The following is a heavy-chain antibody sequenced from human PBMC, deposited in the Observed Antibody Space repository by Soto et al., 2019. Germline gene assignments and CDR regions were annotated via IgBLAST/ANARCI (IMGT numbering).Heavy chain of an antibody. J-gene: IGHJ4*02. Sequence: QVHLVQSGAEVKTPGASVTISCKASGYTFSDYGIHWIRQAPGQRPEWLGWILCLNDRKEYSQKFQGRISLTRDTSASTAYMGLSRLRSEDTAVYYCARGSRTCTEKTCYTDLDFWGPGSLVSVSS. V-gene: IGHV1-3*01. CDR1: GYTFSDYG. CDR3: ARGSRTCTEKTCYTDLDF. CDR2: ILCLNDRK. D-gene: IGHD2-2*02.